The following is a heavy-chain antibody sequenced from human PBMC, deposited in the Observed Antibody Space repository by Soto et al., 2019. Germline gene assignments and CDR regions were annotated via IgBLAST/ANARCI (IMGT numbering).Heavy chain of an antibody. J-gene: IGHJ2*01. V-gene: IGHV4-34*01. CDR1: GGSFSGYY. D-gene: IGHD6-13*01. CDR3: ARGGSSSWYRVDL. Sequence: QVQLQQWGAGLLKPSETLSLTCAVYGGSFSGYYWSWIRQPPGKGLEWIGEINHSGRTNYNPYLKSRVAISVDTSKNPFSLKLGSVPAADTAVYYCARGGSSSWYRVDLWGRGTLVTVSS. CDR2: INHSGRT.